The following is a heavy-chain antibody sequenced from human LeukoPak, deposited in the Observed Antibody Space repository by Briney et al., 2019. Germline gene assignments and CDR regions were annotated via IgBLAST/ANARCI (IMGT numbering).Heavy chain of an antibody. CDR3: ATEIVVDTERLKRYYGMDV. V-gene: IGHV1-24*01. CDR2: FDPEDGET. CDR1: GYTLTELS. Sequence: ASVKVSCKVSGYTLTELSMHWVRQAPGKELEWMGGFDPEDGETIYAQKFQGRVTMTEDTSTDTAYMELSSLRSEDTAVYYCATEIVVDTERLKRYYGMDVWGQGTTVTVSS. D-gene: IGHD2-2*01. J-gene: IGHJ6*02.